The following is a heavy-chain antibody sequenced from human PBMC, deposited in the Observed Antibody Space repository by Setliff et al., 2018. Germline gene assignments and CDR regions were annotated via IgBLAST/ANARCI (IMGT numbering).Heavy chain of an antibody. J-gene: IGHJ6*03. V-gene: IGHV4-4*08. D-gene: IGHD3-10*01. Sequence: LSLTCTVSGDSIRRYYWSWIRQPPGKGLEWIGYIQNGGNTKYNPSLGSRITMSVDTSKNQFSLKLSSGTAADTAVYYCARDRRDYIGAGSSEIDYYYYYYMDVWGKGTTVTVSS. CDR2: IQNGGNT. CDR3: ARDRRDYIGAGSSEIDYYYYYYMDV. CDR1: GDSIRRYY.